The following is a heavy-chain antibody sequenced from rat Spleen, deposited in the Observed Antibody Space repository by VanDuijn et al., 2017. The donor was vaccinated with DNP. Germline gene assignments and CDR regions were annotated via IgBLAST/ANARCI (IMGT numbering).Heavy chain of an antibody. J-gene: IGHJ2*01. V-gene: IGHV2S12*01. CDR2: ISSGGST. CDR1: GFSLTSYG. CDR3: TTRGTGDY. D-gene: IGHD4-3*01. Sequence: QVQLKASGPGLVQPSQTLSLTCTVSGFSLTSYGVSWVRQPPGKGLEWIAAISSGGSTYYNSALKSRLSISRDTSKSQVFLKMNSLQTEDTAIYFCTTRGTGDYWGQGVMVTVSS.